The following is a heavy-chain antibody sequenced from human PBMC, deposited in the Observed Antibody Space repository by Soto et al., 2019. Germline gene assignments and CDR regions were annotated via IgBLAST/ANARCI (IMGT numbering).Heavy chain of an antibody. D-gene: IGHD2-15*01. J-gene: IGHJ4*02. CDR3: ARVGSASLMVVVIAGH. CDR1: GFTFGDYA. Sequence: HPGGSLRLSCTTSGFTFGDYAMSWFRQAPGKGLEWVGFIRSKGYGGTTQYAASVKGRFTISRDDSESIAYLQMDSLKTEDTALYYCARVGSASLMVVVIAGHWGQGTQVTVSS. V-gene: IGHV3-49*03. CDR2: IRSKGYGGTT.